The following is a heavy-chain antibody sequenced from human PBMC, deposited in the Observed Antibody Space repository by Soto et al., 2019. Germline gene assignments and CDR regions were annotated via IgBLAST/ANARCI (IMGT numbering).Heavy chain of an antibody. J-gene: IGHJ3*02. CDR2: ISSSSSYI. CDR3: ARDYPGIIMLPWLGNAFDI. Sequence: EVQLVESGGGLVKPGGSLRLSCAASGFTFSSYSMNWVRQAPGKGLEWVSSISSSSSYIYYAHSVKGRFTISRDNAKNSLYLQMNSLRAEVTAVYYCARDYPGIIMLPWLGNAFDIWGQGTMVTVSS. V-gene: IGHV3-21*01. D-gene: IGHD3-10*02. CDR1: GFTFSSYS.